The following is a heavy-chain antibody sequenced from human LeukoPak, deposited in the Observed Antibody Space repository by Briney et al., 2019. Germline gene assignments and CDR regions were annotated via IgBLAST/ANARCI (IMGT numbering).Heavy chain of an antibody. D-gene: IGHD3-9*01. CDR1: GGSISSYY. CDR2: IYYSGST. V-gene: IGHV4-59*08. J-gene: IGHJ6*02. Sequence: SETLSLTCTVSGGSISSYYWSWIRQPPGKGLEWIGYIYYSGSTNYNPSLKSRVTISVDTSKNQFSLKLSSVTAADTAVYYCARLTMEYYDILTGYSTYYYGMDVWGQGTTVTVSS. CDR3: ARLTMEYYDILTGYSTYYYGMDV.